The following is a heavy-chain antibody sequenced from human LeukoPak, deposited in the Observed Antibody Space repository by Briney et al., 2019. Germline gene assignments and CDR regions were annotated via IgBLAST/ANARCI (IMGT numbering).Heavy chain of an antibody. V-gene: IGHV3-21*01. Sequence: PGGSLRLSCAASGFTFSSYSMNWVRQAPGKGLEWVSSISSSSSYIYYADSVKGRFTISRDNAKNSLYLQMNSLRAEDTAVYYCARDYKEYYYDSSGYFPYYYMDVWGKGTTVTISS. D-gene: IGHD3-22*01. CDR1: GFTFSSYS. J-gene: IGHJ6*03. CDR2: ISSSSSYI. CDR3: ARDYKEYYYDSSGYFPYYYMDV.